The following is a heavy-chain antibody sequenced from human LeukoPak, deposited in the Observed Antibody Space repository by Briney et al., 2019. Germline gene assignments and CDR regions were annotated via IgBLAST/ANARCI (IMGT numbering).Heavy chain of an antibody. CDR3: ARDRRYYFDY. Sequence: GGSLRLSCAASGFTFSHYPMHWVRQAPGKGLEWLAVISYDSNYRYYADSVKGRFTISRGNSNNTLYLQIDSLRPEDTAMYLCARDRRYYFDYWGQGTLVTVSS. V-gene: IGHV3-30*01. CDR1: GFTFSHYP. J-gene: IGHJ4*02. CDR2: ISYDSNYR.